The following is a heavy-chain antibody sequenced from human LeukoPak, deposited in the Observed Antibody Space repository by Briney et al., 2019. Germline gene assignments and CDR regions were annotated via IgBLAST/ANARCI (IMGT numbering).Heavy chain of an antibody. CDR2: IYYSGST. D-gene: IGHD2-2*01. Sequence: SETLSLTCTVSGGSISSSSYYWGWIRQPPGKGLEWIGSIYYSGSTYYNPSLKSRVTISVDTSKNQFSLKLSSVTAADTAVYYCARYSDANFDLWGRGTLATVSS. V-gene: IGHV4-39*01. J-gene: IGHJ2*01. CDR3: ARYSDANFDL. CDR1: GGSISSSSYY.